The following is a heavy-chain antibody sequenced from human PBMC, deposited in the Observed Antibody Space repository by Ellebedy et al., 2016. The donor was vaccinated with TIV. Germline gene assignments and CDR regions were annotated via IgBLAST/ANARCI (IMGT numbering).Heavy chain of an antibody. CDR3: ARASYDSSGPDFYYFGLDV. J-gene: IGHJ6*02. Sequence: SETLSLTCTVSGGSISSYYWSWIRQPPGKGLEWIGYIYYSGSTNYNPSLKTRVTISVDTAKNQFSLKLTSVTAADTAVYYCARASYDSSGPDFYYFGLDVWGQGTTVTVSS. D-gene: IGHD3-22*01. CDR1: GGSISSYY. CDR2: IYYSGST. V-gene: IGHV4-59*01.